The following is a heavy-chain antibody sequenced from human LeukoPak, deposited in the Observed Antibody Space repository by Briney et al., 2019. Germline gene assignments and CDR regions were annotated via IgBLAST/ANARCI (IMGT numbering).Heavy chain of an antibody. CDR2: IYYSGST. CDR3: ARLRGNYFPDY. Sequence: TPSETLSLTCTASGGSISGYYWTWIRQPPGKGLEWIGYIYYSGSTNYNPSLKSRVTISVDTSKNQFSLRLSSVTAADTAVYYCARLRGNYFPDYWGQGTLVTVSS. CDR1: GGSISGYY. J-gene: IGHJ4*02. V-gene: IGHV4-59*01. D-gene: IGHD4-11*01.